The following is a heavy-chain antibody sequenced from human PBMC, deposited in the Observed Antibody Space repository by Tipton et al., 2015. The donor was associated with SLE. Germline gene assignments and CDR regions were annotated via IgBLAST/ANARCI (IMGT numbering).Heavy chain of an antibody. V-gene: IGHV3-7*01. Sequence: SLRLSCAASGFTFSSYWMSWVRQAPGKGLEWVANIKQDGSEKYYVDSVKGRFTISRDNAKNSLFLQMNSLRAEDTAVYYCARLIAARLPFDYWGQGTLVTVSS. D-gene: IGHD6-6*01. CDR2: IKQDGSEK. CDR3: ARLIAARLPFDY. CDR1: GFTFSSYW. J-gene: IGHJ4*02.